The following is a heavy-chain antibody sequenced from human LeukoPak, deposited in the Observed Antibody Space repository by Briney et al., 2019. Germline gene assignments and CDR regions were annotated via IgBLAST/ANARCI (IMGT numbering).Heavy chain of an antibody. CDR3: ARQLYSSATV. D-gene: IGHD6-25*01. V-gene: IGHV4-39*01. Sequence: SETLSLTCSVFGDSISSSNYFWGWIRQPPGRGLGLGGYIYHSWNTFYNPSLKSRVTISADTSKNQFSLKLTFVTVADTAVYYCARQLYSSATVWGQGTTVIVSS. J-gene: IGHJ6*02. CDR1: GDSISSSNYF. CDR2: IYHSWNT.